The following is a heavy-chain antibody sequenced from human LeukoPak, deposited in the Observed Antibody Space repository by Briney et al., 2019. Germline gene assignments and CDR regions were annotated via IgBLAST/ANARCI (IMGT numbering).Heavy chain of an antibody. CDR3: ARGRRGLRFLEWLFSY. J-gene: IGHJ4*02. Sequence: GASVKVSCKASGYTFTSYDINWVRQATGQGLEWMGWMNPNSGNTGYAQKFQGRVTMTRNTSISTAYMELSSLRSEDTAVYYCARGRRGLRFLEWLFSYWGQGTLVTVSS. D-gene: IGHD3-3*01. CDR1: GYTFTSYD. CDR2: MNPNSGNT. V-gene: IGHV1-8*01.